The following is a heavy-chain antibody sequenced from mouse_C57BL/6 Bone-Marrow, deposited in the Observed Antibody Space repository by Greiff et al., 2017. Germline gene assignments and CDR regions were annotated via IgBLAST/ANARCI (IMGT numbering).Heavy chain of an antibody. V-gene: IGHV1-81*01. D-gene: IGHD1-1*01. CDR3: ARPGSSYFYYAMDY. Sequence: QVQLQQSGAELARPGASVKLSCKASGYTFTSYGISWVKQRTGQGLEWIGEIYPRSGNTYYNEKVTGKVTLTADTASSTAYMELRRLTSEDSAVYFCARPGSSYFYYAMDYWGQGTSVTVSS. CDR2: IYPRSGNT. CDR1: GYTFTSYG. J-gene: IGHJ4*01.